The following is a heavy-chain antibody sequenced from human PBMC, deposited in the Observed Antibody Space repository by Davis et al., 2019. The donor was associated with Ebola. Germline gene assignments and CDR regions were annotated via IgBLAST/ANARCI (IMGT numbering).Heavy chain of an antibody. Sequence: ASVKVSCKVSGYTLTELSRHWVRQAPGKGLEWMGGFDPEDGETIYAQKFQGRVTMTEDTSTDTAYMELSSLRSEDTAVYYCATNLWFGELPITWGQGTLVTVSS. D-gene: IGHD3-10*01. J-gene: IGHJ5*02. V-gene: IGHV1-24*01. CDR1: GYTLTELS. CDR3: ATNLWFGELPIT. CDR2: FDPEDGET.